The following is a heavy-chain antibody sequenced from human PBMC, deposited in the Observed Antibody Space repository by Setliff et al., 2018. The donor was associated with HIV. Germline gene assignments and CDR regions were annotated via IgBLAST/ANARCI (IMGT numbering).Heavy chain of an antibody. Sequence: ASVKVSCKTSRYTFDIYYIHWVRQAPGQGLEWMGVIDPTGGRTTYAQKFEDRVTMTRDLSTSTVYMELTRLKSEDVAIYYCARDGINYDFWSGQNASNWFDPWGQGTPVTVSS. J-gene: IGHJ5*02. CDR1: RYTFDIYY. CDR3: ARDGINYDFWSGQNASNWFDP. D-gene: IGHD3-3*01. V-gene: IGHV1-46*02. CDR2: IDPTGGRT.